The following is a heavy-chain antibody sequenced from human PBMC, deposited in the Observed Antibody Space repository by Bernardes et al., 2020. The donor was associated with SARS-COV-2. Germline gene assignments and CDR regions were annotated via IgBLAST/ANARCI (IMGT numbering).Heavy chain of an antibody. V-gene: IGHV3-30*18. Sequence: GGSLRLSCAASGFTFSSYGMHWVRQAPGKGLEWVAVISYDGSNKYYADSVKGRFTISRDNSKNTLYLQMNSLRAEDTAVYYCAKDRLLWFGNYGMDVWGQGTTVTVSS. CDR3: AKDRLLWFGNYGMDV. D-gene: IGHD3-10*01. CDR1: GFTFSSYG. CDR2: ISYDGSNK. J-gene: IGHJ6*02.